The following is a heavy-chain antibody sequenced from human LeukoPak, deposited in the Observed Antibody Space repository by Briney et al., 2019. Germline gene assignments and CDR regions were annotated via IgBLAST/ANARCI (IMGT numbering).Heavy chain of an antibody. CDR3: ARGGYSSSWFLFDY. D-gene: IGHD6-13*01. CDR2: IYYSGST. CDR1: GGSISSYY. J-gene: IGHJ4*02. V-gene: IGHV4-59*08. Sequence: SGTLSLTCTVSGGSISSYYWSWIRQPPGKGLEWIGYIYYSGSTNYNPSLKSRVTISVDTSKNQFSLKLSSVTAADTAVYYCARGGYSSSWFLFDYWGQGTPVTVSS.